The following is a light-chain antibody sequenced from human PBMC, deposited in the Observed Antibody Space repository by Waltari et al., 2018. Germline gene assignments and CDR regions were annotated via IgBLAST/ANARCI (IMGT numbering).Light chain of an antibody. CDR1: QSLTKRY. CDR2: GAS. V-gene: IGKV3-20*01. CDR3: QQYGSSVLYT. J-gene: IGKJ2*01. Sequence: EVVLTQSPDTLSLSPGERVTLSCRASQSLTKRYLAWYQQKPGRAPRLLIYGASSRAAGIPDRFSGSGSGTDFTLTISRLEPEDFAVDYCQQYGSSVLYTFGQGTKLEIK.